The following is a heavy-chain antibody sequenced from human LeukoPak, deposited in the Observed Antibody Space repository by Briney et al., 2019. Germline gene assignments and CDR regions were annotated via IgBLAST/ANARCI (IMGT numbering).Heavy chain of an antibody. D-gene: IGHD6-19*01. CDR2: ISGSGGST. CDR3: AKPVAGTELVFDY. V-gene: IGHV3-23*01. Sequence: GGSLRLSCAASGFTFSSYAMSWVRRAPGRGREWVSAISGSGGSTYDADSVKGRFTISRDNSKITLYRQMNSLRADDTAVYYCAKPVAGTELVFDYWGQGTLVTVSS. J-gene: IGHJ4*02. CDR1: GFTFSSYA.